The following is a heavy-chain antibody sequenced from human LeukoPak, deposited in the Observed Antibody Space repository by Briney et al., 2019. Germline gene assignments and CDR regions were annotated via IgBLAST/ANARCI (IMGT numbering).Heavy chain of an antibody. V-gene: IGHV3-48*04. J-gene: IGHJ6*02. D-gene: IGHD3-16*01. Sequence: GGSLRLSCAASGFTFSSYSMTWVRQAPGRGLEWVSYISGSSSTTYYIDSVKGRFTVSRDNAKNSLYLQMSNLRAEDTAVYFCARGGGLDVWGQGATVTVSS. CDR2: ISGSSSTT. CDR3: ARGGGLDV. CDR1: GFTFSSYS.